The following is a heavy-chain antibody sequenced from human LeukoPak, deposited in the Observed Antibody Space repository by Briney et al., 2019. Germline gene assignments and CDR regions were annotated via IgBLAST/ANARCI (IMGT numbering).Heavy chain of an antibody. V-gene: IGHV1-8*01. Sequence: ASVKVSCKASGYTFTSYDINWVRQATGQGLEWMGWMNPNSGNTGYAQKFQGRVTMTRNTSISTAHMELSSLRSEDTAVYYCARAAPTASDAFDIWGQGTMVTVSS. D-gene: IGHD4-17*01. J-gene: IGHJ3*02. CDR2: MNPNSGNT. CDR3: ARAAPTASDAFDI. CDR1: GYTFTSYD.